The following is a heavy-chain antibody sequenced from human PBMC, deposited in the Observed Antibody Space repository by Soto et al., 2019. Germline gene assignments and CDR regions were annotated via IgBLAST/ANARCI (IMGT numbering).Heavy chain of an antibody. Sequence: QVHLVQSGAEVKKPGASVKVSCKGSGYPFTTYGITWVRQAPGQGLEWMGWISAHNGNTNYAQKLQGRVTVTRDTSTSTAYTELRSLRSDDTAVYYCARGRYGDYWGQGALVTVSS. CDR3: ARGRYGDY. CDR1: GYPFTTYG. D-gene: IGHD1-1*01. CDR2: ISAHNGNT. V-gene: IGHV1-18*01. J-gene: IGHJ4*02.